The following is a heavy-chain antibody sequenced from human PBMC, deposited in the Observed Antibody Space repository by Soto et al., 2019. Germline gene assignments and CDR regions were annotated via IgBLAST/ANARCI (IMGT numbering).Heavy chain of an antibody. D-gene: IGHD5-18*01. Sequence: DVQLVESGGALVKPGGSLRLSCVASGFSFSIYSMNWVRQAPGKGLEWVSGIGNSGVYTHYADPVKGRFTITRDNAKNSLYLQMDSLSAEDTALYDCVRDCCGYDRGRGGYFDFWGQGTLVTVSS. V-gene: IGHV3-21*01. J-gene: IGHJ4*02. CDR3: VRDCCGYDRGRGGYFDF. CDR2: IGNSGVYT. CDR1: GFSFSIYS.